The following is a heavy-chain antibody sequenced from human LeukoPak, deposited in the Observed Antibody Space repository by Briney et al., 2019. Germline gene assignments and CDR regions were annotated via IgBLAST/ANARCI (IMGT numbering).Heavy chain of an antibody. Sequence: GASVKVSCKASGYTFTNYDINWVRQATGQGLEWMGWMNPNSGNTGYAQRFQGRVTMTRDTSISTAYMELSSLRSEDTAVYYCTRGTLTIEYGGDFWGQGTQVTVSS. CDR3: TRGTLTIEYGGDF. V-gene: IGHV1-8*01. J-gene: IGHJ4*02. CDR2: MNPNSGNT. CDR1: GYTFTNYD. D-gene: IGHD3-3*01.